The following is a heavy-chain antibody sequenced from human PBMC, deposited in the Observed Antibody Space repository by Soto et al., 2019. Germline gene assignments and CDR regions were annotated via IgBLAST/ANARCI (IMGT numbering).Heavy chain of an antibody. Sequence: EVQLVESGGGLVKPGGSLRLSCVASGFTFSGCSINWVRQAPGKGLEWVSYISGPSIYIYYADSVKGRFTISRDNAKSAVYLQMNSLRAEDTAVYYCARGFRNGFNVWGQGTTVSVSS. CDR2: ISGPSIYI. V-gene: IGHV3-21*01. CDR3: ARGFRNGFNV. CDR1: GFTFSGCS. J-gene: IGHJ6*02. D-gene: IGHD2-8*01.